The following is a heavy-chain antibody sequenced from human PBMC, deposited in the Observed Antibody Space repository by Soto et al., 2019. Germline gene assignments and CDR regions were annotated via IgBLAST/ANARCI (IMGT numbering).Heavy chain of an antibody. V-gene: IGHV1-24*01. D-gene: IGHD2-2*01. CDR1: GYTLTELS. J-gene: IGHJ6*02. Sequence: ASVKVSCKVSGYTLTELSMHWVRQAPGKGLEWMGGFDPEDGETIYAQKFQGRVTMTEDTSTDTAYMELSSLRSEDTAVYYCATSAVVPAAMDYYGMAVWGQGTTVTVSS. CDR3: ATSAVVPAAMDYYGMAV. CDR2: FDPEDGET.